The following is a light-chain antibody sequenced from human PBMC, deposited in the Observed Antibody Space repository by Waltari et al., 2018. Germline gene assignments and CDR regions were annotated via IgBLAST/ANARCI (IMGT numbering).Light chain of an antibody. V-gene: IGKV3-11*01. CDR3: QQRRKWPPIT. CDR2: DAS. Sequence: EVVLTQSPATLSLSPGERATLSCRASETVDIYVAWYQHKPGQAPRLLIYDASYRAAGIPARFSGSGAGTDFTLTINSLEPEDSAIDYCQQRRKWPPITFGQGTRLDIK. J-gene: IGKJ5*01. CDR1: ETVDIY.